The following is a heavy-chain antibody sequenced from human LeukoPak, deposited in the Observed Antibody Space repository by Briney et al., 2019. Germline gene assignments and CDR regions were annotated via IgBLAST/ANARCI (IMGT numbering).Heavy chain of an antibody. Sequence: PGGSLRLSCAASGFTFSSYWMSWVRQAPGKGLEWVANIKQDGSEKYYVDSVKGRFTISRDNAKNSLYLQMDSLRAEDTALYYCAKYSSGWVNDYWGQGTLVTVSS. CDR1: GFTFSSYW. V-gene: IGHV3-7*03. CDR3: AKYSSGWVNDY. CDR2: IKQDGSEK. D-gene: IGHD6-19*01. J-gene: IGHJ4*02.